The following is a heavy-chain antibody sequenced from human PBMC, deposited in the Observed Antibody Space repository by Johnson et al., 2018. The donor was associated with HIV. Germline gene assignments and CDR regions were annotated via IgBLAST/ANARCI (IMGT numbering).Heavy chain of an antibody. CDR2: ISYSGSST. CDR1: GFSFDSHA. Sequence: VQLVESGGGVVQPGGSLRLSCAASGFSFDSHAINWVRQAPGKGLQWVSAISYSGSSTYYADSVKGRFTISRDNSRSTVYLHMINLRADDTALYYCAREISRYYYDYAAFDLWGQGTTVTVSS. V-gene: IGHV3-23*04. D-gene: IGHD3-22*01. J-gene: IGHJ3*01. CDR3: AREISRYYYDYAAFDL.